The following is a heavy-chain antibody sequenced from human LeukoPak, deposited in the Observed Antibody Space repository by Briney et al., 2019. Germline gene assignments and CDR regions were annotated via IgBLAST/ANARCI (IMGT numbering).Heavy chain of an antibody. CDR1: GYTFTKYA. CDR3: ARDDGVYSYYYYMEV. CDR2: INPKTGYP. D-gene: IGHD4-17*01. Sequence: GSSVKVSCKSSGYTFTKYAINWVRQATGQGHEWVGWINPKTGYPTYAQRFTGRFVFSLDTSLSTAYLQISSLKAEDTAIYYCARDDGVYSYYYYMEVWGNGTTVTVSS. V-gene: IGHV7-4-1*02. J-gene: IGHJ6*03.